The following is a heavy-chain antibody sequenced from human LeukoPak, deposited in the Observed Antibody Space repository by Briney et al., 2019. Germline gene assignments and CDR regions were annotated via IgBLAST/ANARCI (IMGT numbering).Heavy chain of an antibody. CDR3: TRAVAGHPD. V-gene: IGHV4-34*01. Sequence: EPSETLSLTCAVSGVPFGNYYWSWVRQSPRQGLEWIGEINHSGYTNYSPSLKSRVTMSIDTSKNQFSLKLTSVTAADAGVYYCTRAVAGHPDWGQGTLVTVSS. CDR1: GVPFGNYY. CDR2: INHSGYT. J-gene: IGHJ4*02. D-gene: IGHD6-19*01.